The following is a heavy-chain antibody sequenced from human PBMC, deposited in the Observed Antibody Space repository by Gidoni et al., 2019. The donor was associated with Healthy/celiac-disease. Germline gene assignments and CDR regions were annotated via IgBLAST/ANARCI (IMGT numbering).Heavy chain of an antibody. CDR1: GGSISSYY. V-gene: IGHV4-59*01. CDR2: IYYSGST. J-gene: IGHJ4*02. Sequence: QVQLQESGPGLVKPSETLSLTCTVSGGSISSYYWSWIRQPPGKGLEWIGYIYYSGSTNYNPSLKSRVTISVDTSKNQFSLKLSSVTAADTAVYYCARGTVGYSSSWYAWGAYNPYYFDYWGQGTLVTVSS. CDR3: ARGTVGYSSSWYAWGAYNPYYFDY. D-gene: IGHD6-13*01.